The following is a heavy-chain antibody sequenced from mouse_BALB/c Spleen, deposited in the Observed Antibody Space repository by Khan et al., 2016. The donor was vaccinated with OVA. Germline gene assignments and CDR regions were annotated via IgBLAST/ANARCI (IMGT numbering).Heavy chain of an antibody. CDR3: ARGGYSSFAY. CDR2: IYPGSSDT. D-gene: IGHD1-3*01. Sequence: VQLQQSGTVLARPGASVKMSCKASGYTFTSYLMHWVKQRPGQGLEWIGDIYPGSSDTTYNQKFKDKATLTAGTSANTAYMELSSLTNEDSAVYYCARGGYSSFAYWGQGTLVTVSA. V-gene: IGHV1-5*01. J-gene: IGHJ3*01. CDR1: GYTFTSYL.